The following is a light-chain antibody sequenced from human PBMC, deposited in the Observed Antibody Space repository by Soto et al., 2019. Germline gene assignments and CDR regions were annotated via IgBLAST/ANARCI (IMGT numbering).Light chain of an antibody. CDR1: QGIRND. V-gene: IGKV1-39*01. Sequence: DIQMTQSPSSLSASVGDRVTIICRASQGIRNDLAWYQQQPGKAPKLLIYAASSLESGVPSRFSGSGSGTDFTLTISSLQPEDFVSYYCQQSYGTPRTFGQGTKVDIK. CDR3: QQSYGTPRT. CDR2: AAS. J-gene: IGKJ1*01.